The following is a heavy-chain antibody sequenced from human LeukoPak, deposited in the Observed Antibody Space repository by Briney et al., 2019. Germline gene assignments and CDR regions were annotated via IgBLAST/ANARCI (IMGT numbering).Heavy chain of an antibody. D-gene: IGHD5-18*01. CDR2: INPNSGGT. J-gene: IGHJ4*02. Sequence: EASVKVSCKASGYTFTGYYMHWVRQAPGQGLEWMGWINPNSGGTNYAQKFQGRVTMTRDTSISTAYMELSRLRSDDTAVYYCAREGPDTAMVKDYWGQGTLVTVSS. CDR3: AREGPDTAMVKDY. CDR1: GYTFTGYY. V-gene: IGHV1-2*02.